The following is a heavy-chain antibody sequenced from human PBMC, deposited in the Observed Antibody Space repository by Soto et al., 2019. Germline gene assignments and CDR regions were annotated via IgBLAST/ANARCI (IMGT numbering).Heavy chain of an antibody. J-gene: IGHJ5*02. CDR2: ISAYNGNT. CDR1: GYTFTSYG. Sequence: QVQLVQSGAEVKKPGASVKVSCKASGYTFTSYGISWVRQAPGQGLEWMGWISAYNGNTNYAQKLQGRVTMTTDTSTSTVYMELRSLRSDDTAVYYCARAHLYYDFWSGYYPNCFDPWGQGTLVTVSS. D-gene: IGHD3-3*01. V-gene: IGHV1-18*01. CDR3: ARAHLYYDFWSGYYPNCFDP.